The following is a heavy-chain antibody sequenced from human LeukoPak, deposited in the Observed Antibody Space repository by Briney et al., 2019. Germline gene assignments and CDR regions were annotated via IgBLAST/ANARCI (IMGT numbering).Heavy chain of an antibody. V-gene: IGHV3-21*01. CDR2: ISSSSSYI. D-gene: IGHD3-22*01. J-gene: IGHJ4*02. Sequence: PGGSLRLSCAASGFTFSSYSMNWVRQAPGKGLEWVSSISSSSSYIYYAGSVKGRFTISRDNAKNSLYLQMNSLRAEDTAVYYCARVGGYYYDSSGYFSYWGQGTLVTVSS. CDR1: GFTFSSYS. CDR3: ARVGGYYYDSSGYFSY.